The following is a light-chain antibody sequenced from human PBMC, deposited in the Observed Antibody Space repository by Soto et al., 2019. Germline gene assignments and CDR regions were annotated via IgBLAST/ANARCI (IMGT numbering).Light chain of an antibody. Sequence: IKMSQAPAFLSASEGDRVSITCRASQAISSYLAWYQQKPGKAPKLLIYAASTLQSGVPSRFSGSGSGTDFTLTISCLQSEDFATYYCQQYYSYPRTFGQGSKVDI. J-gene: IGKJ1*01. CDR2: AAS. V-gene: IGKV1-8*01. CDR3: QQYYSYPRT. CDR1: QAISSY.